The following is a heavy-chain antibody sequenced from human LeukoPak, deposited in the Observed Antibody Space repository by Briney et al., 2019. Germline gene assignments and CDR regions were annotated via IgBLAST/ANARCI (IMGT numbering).Heavy chain of an antibody. J-gene: IGHJ4*02. CDR3: ASAVLGSYFDY. CDR2: IIPIFGTA. V-gene: IGHV1-69*13. CDR1: GGIFSSYT. D-gene: IGHD1-1*01. Sequence: GASVKVSCKASGGIFSSYTISWVRQAPGQGLEWMGGIIPIFGTANYAQKFQGRVTITADESTSTAYMELSSLRSEDTAVYYCASAVLGSYFDYWGQGTLVTVSS.